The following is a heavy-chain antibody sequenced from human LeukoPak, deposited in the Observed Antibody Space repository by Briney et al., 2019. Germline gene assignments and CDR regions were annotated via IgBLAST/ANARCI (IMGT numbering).Heavy chain of an antibody. D-gene: IGHD2-2*02. J-gene: IGHJ4*02. Sequence: PGGSLRLSCGVSGFTFSHYMMTWVRQAPGEAREWVANMRTDGGFVQYADSVKERFTISRDNSKSSLFLEMNNVRAEDTAVYYCARDNGYTLDYWGQGTLVTVSS. CDR1: GFTFSHYM. CDR2: MRTDGGFV. V-gene: IGHV3-7*01. CDR3: ARDNGYTLDY.